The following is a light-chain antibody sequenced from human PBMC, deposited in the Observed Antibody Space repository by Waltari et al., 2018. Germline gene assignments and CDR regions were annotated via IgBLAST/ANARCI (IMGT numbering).Light chain of an antibody. J-gene: IGKJ1*01. CDR2: AAS. Sequence: DIQMTPSPSSLSASVGDRVSITCRTSQTISSYLNWYKQKPGKAPNLLIYAASSLQSGVPSRFSGSGSGTDFTLTISSLQSEDFATYYCQQTYSTPRTFGQGTKVEVK. V-gene: IGKV1-39*01. CDR3: QQTYSTPRT. CDR1: QTISSY.